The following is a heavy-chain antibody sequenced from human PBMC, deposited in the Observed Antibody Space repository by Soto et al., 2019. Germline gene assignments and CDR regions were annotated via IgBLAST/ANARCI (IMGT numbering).Heavy chain of an antibody. CDR2: ISGSGGST. Sequence: EVQLLESGGGLVQPGGSLRLSCAASGFTFSSYAMSWVRQAPGKGLEWVSAISGSGGSTYYADSVKGRFTISRDNSKNTLSLKMNSLRAEDTAVYYCAKDRFRDYYDTSASWFDPWGQGTLVTVSS. V-gene: IGHV3-23*01. CDR3: AKDRFRDYYDTSASWFDP. CDR1: GFTFSSYA. D-gene: IGHD3-22*01. J-gene: IGHJ5*02.